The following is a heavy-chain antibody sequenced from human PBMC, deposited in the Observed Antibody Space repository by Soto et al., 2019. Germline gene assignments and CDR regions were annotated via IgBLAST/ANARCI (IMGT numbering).Heavy chain of an antibody. Sequence: ASVNVSCKASGYTFTSYGISWVRQAPGQGLEWMGWISAYNGNTNYAQKLQGRVTMTTDTSTSTAYMELRSLRSDDTAVYYCASRDSYGQNDAFDIWGQGTMVTVSS. D-gene: IGHD5-18*01. V-gene: IGHV1-18*01. J-gene: IGHJ3*02. CDR3: ASRDSYGQNDAFDI. CDR2: ISAYNGNT. CDR1: GYTFTSYG.